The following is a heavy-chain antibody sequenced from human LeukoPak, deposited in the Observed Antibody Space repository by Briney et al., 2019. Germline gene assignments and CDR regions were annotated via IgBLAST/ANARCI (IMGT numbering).Heavy chain of an antibody. V-gene: IGHV1-69*04. Sequence: SVKVSCKASGYTFTSYGISWVRQAPGQGLEWMGRIIPILGIANYAQKFQGRVTITADKSTSTAYMELSSLRSEDTAVYYCARVIAAETGWFDPWGQGTLVTVSS. CDR3: ARVIAAETGWFDP. CDR2: IIPILGIA. CDR1: GYTFTSYG. D-gene: IGHD6-13*01. J-gene: IGHJ5*02.